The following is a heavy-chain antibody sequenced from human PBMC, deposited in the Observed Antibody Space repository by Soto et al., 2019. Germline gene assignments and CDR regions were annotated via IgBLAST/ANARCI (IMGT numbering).Heavy chain of an antibody. CDR1: GFTFSSYW. D-gene: IGHD3-16*02. CDR3: ARSLIGTHVPFDI. Sequence: EVQLVESGGGLVQPGGSLRLSCAASGFTFSSYWMHWVRQAPGKGLVWISRIDGGGSSTTYADSVKGRFTISRDNARNTLYLQMSSLRAEDTAVYYCARSLIGTHVPFDIWGQGTMVTVSS. V-gene: IGHV3-74*01. CDR2: IDGGGSST. J-gene: IGHJ3*02.